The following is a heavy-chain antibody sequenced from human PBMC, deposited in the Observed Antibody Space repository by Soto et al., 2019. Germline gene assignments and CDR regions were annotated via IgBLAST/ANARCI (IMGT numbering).Heavy chain of an antibody. Sequence: LRLPNTAAEFNCVSHGMHWISKETGKGLEWVAGIWYDGNSKYYEDSVKGRFTISRDNSKNTLYLEMNSLRGDDTAVYYCARENYYDTSGLDYWGQGTLVTVSS. CDR3: ARENYYDTSGLDY. J-gene: IGHJ4*02. D-gene: IGHD3-22*01. V-gene: IGHV3-33*08. CDR1: EFNCVSHG. CDR2: IWYDGNSK.